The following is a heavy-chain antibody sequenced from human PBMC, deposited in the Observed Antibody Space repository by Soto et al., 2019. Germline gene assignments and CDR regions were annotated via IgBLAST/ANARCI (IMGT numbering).Heavy chain of an antibody. CDR1: GGSIRVYD. V-gene: IGHV4-59*01. J-gene: IGHJ4*02. D-gene: IGHD1-26*01. Sequence: TLCHSWSVSGGSIRVYDGSWIRQPPGQALEWIGYIYDSGSPYYNPSLRRRVIISADTSKNQISLKLTSATAADTAVYYCARGVGSSPPRYWGRGTLLTGSS. CDR2: IYDSGSP. CDR3: ARGVGSSPPRY.